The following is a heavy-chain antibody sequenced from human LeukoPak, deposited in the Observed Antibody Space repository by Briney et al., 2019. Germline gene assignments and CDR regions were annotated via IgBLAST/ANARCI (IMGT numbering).Heavy chain of an antibody. CDR3: ASAGGPLEPIPY. Sequence: PGGSLRLSCAASGSTFSSYSMNWVRQAPGKGLEWVSVIYTVGTTYYADSVKGRFTVSRHNSNNSVSLLMSSLKTEDTAIYYCASAGGPLEPIPYWGQGTLITVSS. J-gene: IGHJ4*02. CDR1: GSTFSSYS. V-gene: IGHV3-53*04. D-gene: IGHD1-1*01. CDR2: IYTVGTT.